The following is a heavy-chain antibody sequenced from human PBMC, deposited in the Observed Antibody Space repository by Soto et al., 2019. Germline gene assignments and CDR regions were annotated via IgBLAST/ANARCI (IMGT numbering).Heavy chain of an antibody. CDR2: MSYDGSNK. Sequence: QVQLVESGGGVVQPGRSLRLSCAASGFTFSSYGMHWVRQAPGKGLEWVAVMSYDGSNKYYADSVKGRFTISRDKSKNTLYLQMNSLIAEDTAVYYCAKVGGYCSGGSCYSNWFDPWGQGTLVTVSS. V-gene: IGHV3-30*18. CDR3: AKVGGYCSGGSCYSNWFDP. CDR1: GFTFSSYG. D-gene: IGHD2-15*01. J-gene: IGHJ5*02.